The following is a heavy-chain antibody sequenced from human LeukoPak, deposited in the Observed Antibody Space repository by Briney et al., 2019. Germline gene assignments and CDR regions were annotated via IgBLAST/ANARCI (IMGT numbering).Heavy chain of an antibody. V-gene: IGHV3-9*01. J-gene: IGHJ4*02. Sequence: GGSLRLSCAASGFTFQGSAMHWVRQVPGKGLEWVSSISWNSGKIDYADSVKGRFTISRDNAKNSLYLQMNSLRAEDTALYYCAKEGFVCNNGICWYFDYWGQGTLVTVSS. CDR1: GFTFQGSA. D-gene: IGHD2-8*01. CDR3: AKEGFVCNNGICWYFDY. CDR2: ISWNSGKI.